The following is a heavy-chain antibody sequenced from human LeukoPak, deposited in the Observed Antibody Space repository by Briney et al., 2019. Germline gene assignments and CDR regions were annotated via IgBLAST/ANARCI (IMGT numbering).Heavy chain of an antibody. D-gene: IGHD3-10*01. V-gene: IGHV2-5*02. CDR3: VRNPEYGSGSSTWFDP. CDR1: GFSLTTSGVA. J-gene: IGHJ5*02. Sequence: SGPTLLKPTQTLTLTCSFSGFSLTTSGVAVGWIRQPPGKALEWLAVIYWDDDKRYSPFLKSRLTISKDTSNNQVVLSMTNMEPVDTATYYCVRNPEYGSGSSTWFDPWGPGTLVTVSS. CDR2: IYWDDDK.